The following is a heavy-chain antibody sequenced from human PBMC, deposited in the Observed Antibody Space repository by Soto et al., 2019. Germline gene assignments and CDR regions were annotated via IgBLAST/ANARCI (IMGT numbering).Heavy chain of an antibody. CDR1: GFTCSSYA. V-gene: IGHV3-30-3*01. CDR2: ISYGGSNR. J-gene: IGHJ4*02. D-gene: IGHD3-22*01. Sequence: XGSLRLSCAASGFTCSSYAMHWVRQAPGKGLEWVAVISYGGSNRYYADSVKGRFTISRDSSKNTLYLQMNSLRAEDTAVYYCARDFYDSSGYYYGNYWGQGTLVTVSS. CDR3: ARDFYDSSGYYYGNY.